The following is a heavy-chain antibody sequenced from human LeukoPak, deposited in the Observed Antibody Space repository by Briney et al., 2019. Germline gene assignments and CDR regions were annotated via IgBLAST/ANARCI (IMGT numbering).Heavy chain of an antibody. CDR3: AKDLHDYGNYVGWFDS. Sequence: GGSLRLSCAASGFTFSSYWMHWVRQAPGKGLEWVSAISGSGGSAYYADSVKGRFTISRDNSKTTLFLQMNSLRAEDTAVYYCAKDLHDYGNYVGWFDSWGQGTLVTVSS. V-gene: IGHV3-23*01. D-gene: IGHD4-11*01. J-gene: IGHJ5*01. CDR1: GFTFSSYW. CDR2: ISGSGGSA.